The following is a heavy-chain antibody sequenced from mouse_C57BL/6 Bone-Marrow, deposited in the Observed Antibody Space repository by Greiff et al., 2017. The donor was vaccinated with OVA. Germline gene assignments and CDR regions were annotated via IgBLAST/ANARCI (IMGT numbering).Heavy chain of an antibody. CDR1: GYTFTSYW. D-gene: IGHD1-1*01. CDR3: ARPYYYGSSYGNY. J-gene: IGHJ2*01. Sequence: QVHVKQPGAELVKPGASVKMSCKASGYTFTSYWITWVKQRPGQGLEWIGDIYPGSGSTNYNEKFKSKATLTVDTSSSTAYMQLSSLTSEDSAVYYCARPYYYGSSYGNYWGQGTTLTVSS. V-gene: IGHV1-55*01. CDR2: IYPGSGST.